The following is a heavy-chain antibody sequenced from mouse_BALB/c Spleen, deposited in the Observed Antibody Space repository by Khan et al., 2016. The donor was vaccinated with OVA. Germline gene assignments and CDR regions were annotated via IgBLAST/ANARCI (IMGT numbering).Heavy chain of an antibody. D-gene: IGHD2-3*01. Sequence: QVQLQQSGPELVRPGVSVKISCKGSGYTFTDYAMHWVKQSHAKSLEWIGLISTYSGNTNYNQTFKGKATMTVDKSSSTAYLELPRLTAEDSAIYYGARPAYDGYYDYWGQGTTFTVSS. CDR2: ISTYSGNT. J-gene: IGHJ2*01. CDR1: GYTFTDYA. CDR3: ARPAYDGYYDY. V-gene: IGHV1S137*01.